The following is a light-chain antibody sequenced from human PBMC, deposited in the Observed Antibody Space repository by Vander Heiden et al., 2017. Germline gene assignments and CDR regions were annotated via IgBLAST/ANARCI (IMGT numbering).Light chain of an antibody. Sequence: EIVLTQSPGTLSLSPGERATLSCRASQTVSNTYLAWYQQRPGQAPSLLIYGASSRATGIPDRFSGSGSGTDFTLTISRLEPEDFAVYYCQQDFNSSLTFGGGTKVEIK. CDR3: QQDFNSSLT. CDR2: GAS. CDR1: QTVSNTY. V-gene: IGKV3-20*01. J-gene: IGKJ4*01.